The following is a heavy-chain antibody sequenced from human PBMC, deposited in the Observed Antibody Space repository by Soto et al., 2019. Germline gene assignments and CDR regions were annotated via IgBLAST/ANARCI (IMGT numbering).Heavy chain of an antibody. Sequence: QVQLQESGPGLVKPSETLSLSCTVSGGSISSYYWSWIRQPPGKGMEWIGYVHHSWGSTYNPSLQSRVAISLDTPKSQFSPKLTPVTATDTAVYYCTRQGFGALNGLVDVWGQGTTVTVSS. CDR1: GGSISSYY. V-gene: IGHV4-59*08. CDR2: VHHSWGS. D-gene: IGHD3-10*01. CDR3: TRQGFGALNGLVDV. J-gene: IGHJ6*02.